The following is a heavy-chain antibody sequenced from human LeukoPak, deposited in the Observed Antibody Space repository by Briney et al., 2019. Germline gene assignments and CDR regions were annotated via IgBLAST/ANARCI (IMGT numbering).Heavy chain of an antibody. J-gene: IGHJ4*02. CDR1: GRSFSGYY. Sequence: SETLSLTCTVYGRSFSGYYWTWIRQPPGKGLEWIGEIGHSGTSTYNPSLKSRVTISVDTSKNQFSLKLRFVTAADTAVYYCARVHWNYEPYWGQGTLVTVSS. D-gene: IGHD1-7*01. CDR3: ARVHWNYEPY. V-gene: IGHV4-34*01. CDR2: IGHSGTS.